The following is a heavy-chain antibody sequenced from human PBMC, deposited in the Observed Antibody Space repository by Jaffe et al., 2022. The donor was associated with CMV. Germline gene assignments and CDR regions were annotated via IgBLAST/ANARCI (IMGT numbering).Heavy chain of an antibody. CDR1: GFTFSSYW. D-gene: IGHD6-19*01. V-gene: IGHV3-7*01. J-gene: IGHJ5*02. CDR2: IKQDGSEK. Sequence: EVQLVESGGGLVQPGGSLRLSCAASGFTFSSYWMSWVRQAPGKGLEWVANIKQDGSEKYYVDSVKGRFTISRDNAKNSLYLQMNSLRAEDTAVYYCASSPGYSSGWYGPSWFDPWGQGTLVTVSS. CDR3: ASSPGYSSGWYGPSWFDP.